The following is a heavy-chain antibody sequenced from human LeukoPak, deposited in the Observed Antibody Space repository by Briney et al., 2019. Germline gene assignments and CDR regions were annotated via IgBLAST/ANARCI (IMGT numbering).Heavy chain of an antibody. CDR3: ATAQSSRLGELSA. Sequence: GGSLRLSCAASGFTFSSYGMHWVRQAPGKGLEWVAVIWYDGSNKYYADSVKGRFTISRDNSKNTLYLQMNSLRAEDTAVYYCATAQSSRLGELSAWGQGTLVTVSS. D-gene: IGHD3-16*01. CDR1: GFTFSSYG. J-gene: IGHJ5*02. V-gene: IGHV3-33*01. CDR2: IWYDGSNK.